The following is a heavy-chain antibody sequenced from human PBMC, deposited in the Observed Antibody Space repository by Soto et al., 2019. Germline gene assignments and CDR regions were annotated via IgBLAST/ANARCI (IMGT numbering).Heavy chain of an antibody. D-gene: IGHD1-26*01. Sequence: SETLSLTCTVSGGSISSYYWSWIRQPPGKGLEWIGYIYYSGSTNYNPSLKSRVAISVDTPKNQFSLKLSSVTAADTAVYYCARAYSGSYYVYFDYWGQGTLVTVSS. V-gene: IGHV4-59*01. CDR1: GGSISSYY. J-gene: IGHJ4*02. CDR3: ARAYSGSYYVYFDY. CDR2: IYYSGST.